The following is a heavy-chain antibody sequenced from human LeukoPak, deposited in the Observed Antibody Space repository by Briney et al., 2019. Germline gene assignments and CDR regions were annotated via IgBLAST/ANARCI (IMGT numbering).Heavy chain of an antibody. V-gene: IGHV3-74*01. CDR1: EFTFSNHW. J-gene: IGHJ4*02. CDR2: INGDGRTT. D-gene: IGHD1-1*01. CDR3: AKSGGTTGTTGAVFFDY. Sequence: GGSLRLSCAASEFTFSNHWMHWVRQAPGKGLVWVSHINGDGRTTTYADSVKGRFTISRDNAKNSLYLQMNSLRAEDTALYYCAKSGGTTGTTGAVFFDYWGQGTLVTVSS.